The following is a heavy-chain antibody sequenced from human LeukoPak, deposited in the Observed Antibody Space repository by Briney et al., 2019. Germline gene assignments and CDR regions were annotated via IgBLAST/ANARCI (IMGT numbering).Heavy chain of an antibody. V-gene: IGHV4-39*01. J-gene: IGHJ4*02. CDR2: ISYSGST. CDR3: AAHRTYYPFNY. D-gene: IGHD1-26*01. Sequence: SETLSLTCTVSGGSISSDTFHWGWIRQPPGKGLGWIGTISYSGSTNYKASLRGRITISRDTSKNQFSLEVSSVTAADTAVYYCAAHRTYYPFNYWGQGNLVTVSS. CDR1: GGSISSDTFH.